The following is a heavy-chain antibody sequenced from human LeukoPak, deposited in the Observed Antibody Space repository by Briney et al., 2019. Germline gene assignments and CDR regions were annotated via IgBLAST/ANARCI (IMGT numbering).Heavy chain of an antibody. CDR1: GGTFSSYA. V-gene: IGHV1-69*13. D-gene: IGHD6-13*01. J-gene: IGHJ6*02. CDR2: IIPIFGTA. CDR3: ARGQKDNGVSSSWYYHGMDV. Sequence: LVKVSCRASGGTFSSYAISWVRQAPGQGLEWMGGIIPIFGTANYAQKFQGRVTITADESTSAAYMELSSLRSEDTAVYYCARGQKDNGVSSSWYYHGMDVWGQGTTVTVSS.